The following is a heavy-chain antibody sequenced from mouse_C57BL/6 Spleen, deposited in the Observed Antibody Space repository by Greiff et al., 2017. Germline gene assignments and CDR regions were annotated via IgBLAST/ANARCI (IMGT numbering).Heavy chain of an antibody. J-gene: IGHJ2*01. CDR2: INPSTGGT. V-gene: IGHV1-42*01. D-gene: IGHD1-1*01. CDR3: AKVTTVPYFDY. Sequence: EVQLQQSGPELVKPGASVKISCKASGYSFTGYYMNWVKQSPEKSLEWIGEINPSTGGTTYNQKFKAKATLTVDKSSSTAYMQLKSLTSEDSAVYYCAKVTTVPYFDYWGQGTTLTVSS. CDR1: GYSFTGYY.